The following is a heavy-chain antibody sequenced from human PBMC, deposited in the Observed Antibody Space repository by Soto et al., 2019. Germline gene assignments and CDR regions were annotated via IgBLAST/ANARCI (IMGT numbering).Heavy chain of an antibody. CDR2: ISGSGGST. CDR3: AKGFGIRYFDWLHTVPFDY. J-gene: IGHJ4*02. V-gene: IGHV3-23*01. CDR1: GFTFSSYA. Sequence: GGSLRLSCAASGFTFSSYAMSWVRQAPGKGLEWVSAISGSGGSTYYADYVKGRFTISRDNSKNTLYLQMNSLRAEDTAVYYCAKGFGIRYFDWLHTVPFDYWGQGTLVTVSS. D-gene: IGHD3-9*01.